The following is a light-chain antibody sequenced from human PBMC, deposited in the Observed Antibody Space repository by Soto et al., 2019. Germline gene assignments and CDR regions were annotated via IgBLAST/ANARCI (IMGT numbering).Light chain of an antibody. CDR1: ETVSSTY. J-gene: IGKJ4*01. CDR3: QQYGSSSPS. Sequence: ENVLTQSPGTLSLSPGERATLSCRARETVSSTYLAWYQQKPGQAPRLLIYGASSRATGIPDRVSGSGSGTDFTLTISRLEPEDFAVYYCQQYGSSSPSFGGGTMVEIK. V-gene: IGKV3-20*01. CDR2: GAS.